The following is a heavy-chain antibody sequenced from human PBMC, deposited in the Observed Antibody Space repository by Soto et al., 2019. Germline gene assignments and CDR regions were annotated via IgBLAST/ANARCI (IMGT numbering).Heavy chain of an antibody. V-gene: IGHV5-51*01. Sequence: PGESLKISCKGSGYSFTSYWIGWVRQMPGKGLEWMGIIYPGDSDTGYSPSFQGQVTISADKSISTAYLQWSSLKASDTAMYYCASPYYYDSSGYYFHDAFDIWGQGTMVTVSS. CDR1: GYSFTSYW. CDR3: ASPYYYDSSGYYFHDAFDI. CDR2: IYPGDSDT. J-gene: IGHJ3*02. D-gene: IGHD3-22*01.